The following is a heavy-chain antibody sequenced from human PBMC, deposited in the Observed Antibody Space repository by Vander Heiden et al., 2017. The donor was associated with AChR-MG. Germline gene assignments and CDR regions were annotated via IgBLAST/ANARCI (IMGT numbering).Heavy chain of an antibody. CDR1: GGSISSGGYS. V-gene: IGHV4-30-2*01. Sequence: QLQLQESGSGLVKPSQTLSLTCAVSGGSISSGGYSWSWIRQPPGKGLEWIGYIYHSGSTYYNPSLKSRVTISVDRSKNQFSLKLSSVTAAETAVYYCARSAAYCGGDCYPYYFDYWGQGTLVTVSS. D-gene: IGHD2-21*02. J-gene: IGHJ4*02. CDR2: IYHSGST. CDR3: ARSAAYCGGDCYPYYFDY.